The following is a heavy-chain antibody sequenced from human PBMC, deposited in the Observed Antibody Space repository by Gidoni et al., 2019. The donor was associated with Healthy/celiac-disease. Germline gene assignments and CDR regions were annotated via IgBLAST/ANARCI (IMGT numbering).Heavy chain of an antibody. Sequence: EVQLVESGGGLVQPGGSLRLSCAASGFTFISYWMSWVRQAPGKGLEWVANIKQDGSEKYYVDSVKGRFTISRDNAKNSLYLQMNSLRAEDTAVYYCARERDYDFWSGPFDYWGQGTLVTVSS. D-gene: IGHD3-3*01. J-gene: IGHJ4*02. CDR2: IKQDGSEK. V-gene: IGHV3-7*01. CDR3: ARERDYDFWSGPFDY. CDR1: GFTFISYW.